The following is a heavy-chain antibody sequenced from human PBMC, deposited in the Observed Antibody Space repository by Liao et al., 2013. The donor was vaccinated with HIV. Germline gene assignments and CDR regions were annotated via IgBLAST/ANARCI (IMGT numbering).Heavy chain of an antibody. D-gene: IGHD2-15*01. J-gene: IGHJ6*03. CDR3: ARGRRVVVAATSYYMDV. Sequence: QVQLQQWGAGLLKPSETLSLTCAVYGGSFSGYYWTWVRQTPRAGACSGLGKVNHSGSTNYNPSLKSRVTISVDTSKNQFSLRLTSVTAADTAVYYCARGRRVVVAATSYYMDVWGKGTTVTVSS. CDR1: GGSFSGYY. CDR2: VNHSGST. V-gene: IGHV4-34*01.